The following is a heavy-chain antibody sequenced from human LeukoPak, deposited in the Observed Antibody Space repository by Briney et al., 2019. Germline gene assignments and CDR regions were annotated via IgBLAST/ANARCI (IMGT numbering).Heavy chain of an antibody. J-gene: IGHJ4*02. V-gene: IGHV4-59*01. D-gene: IGHD5-24*01. Sequence: SETLSLTCTVSGGSISSYYWSWIRQPPGKGLEWIGFIYYTGSANYNPSLKSRVTILVDTSKNQLSLKLNSVTAADTAVYYCARADIEMATPFDYWGQGTLVTVSS. CDR1: GGSISSYY. CDR2: IYYTGSA. CDR3: ARADIEMATPFDY.